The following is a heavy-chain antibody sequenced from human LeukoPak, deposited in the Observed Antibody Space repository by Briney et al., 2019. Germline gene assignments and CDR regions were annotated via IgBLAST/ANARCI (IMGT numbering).Heavy chain of an antibody. Sequence: PGRPLRLSCAASGFTFSSYGMHWVRQAPGKGLEWVAVISYDGSNKYYVDSVKGRFTISRDNSKNTLYLQMNSLRAEDTAVYYCAKDRHHSSPVGYYYYYGMDVWGQGTTVTVSS. V-gene: IGHV3-30*18. D-gene: IGHD6-13*01. CDR3: AKDRHHSSPVGYYYYYGMDV. CDR1: GFTFSSYG. J-gene: IGHJ6*02. CDR2: ISYDGSNK.